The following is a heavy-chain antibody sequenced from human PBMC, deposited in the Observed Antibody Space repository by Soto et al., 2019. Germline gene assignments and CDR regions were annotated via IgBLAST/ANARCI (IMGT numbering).Heavy chain of an antibody. V-gene: IGHV1-69*01. CDR3: ARDGATAAAGYYYGMDV. D-gene: IGHD6-13*01. Sequence: QVQLVQSGAEVKKPGSSVKVSCMASGGTFSSYAISWVRQAPGQGLEWMGGIIPIFGTANYAQKFQGRVTITADESTNTAYMELSSLRSEDTAVYYCARDGATAAAGYYYGMDVWGQGTTVTVSS. CDR2: IIPIFGTA. CDR1: GGTFSSYA. J-gene: IGHJ6*02.